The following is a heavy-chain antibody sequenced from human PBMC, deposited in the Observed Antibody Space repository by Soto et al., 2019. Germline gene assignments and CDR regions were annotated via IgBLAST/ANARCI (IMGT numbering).Heavy chain of an antibody. V-gene: IGHV4-34*01. CDR2: INHSGST. J-gene: IGHJ4*02. CDR1: GGSLSGYY. Sequence: SETLSLTCAVSGGSLSGYYWSWIRQPPGKGLEWIGEINHSGSTNYKSSLKSRVTISVDTSKNQFSLKLSSVTAADTAVYYCARGDLYYDVYWGQGTLVTVSS. CDR3: ARGDLYYDVY.